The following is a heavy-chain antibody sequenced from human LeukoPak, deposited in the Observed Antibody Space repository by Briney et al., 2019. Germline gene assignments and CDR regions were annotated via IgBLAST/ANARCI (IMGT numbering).Heavy chain of an antibody. Sequence: GESLKISCKGSGYSFTCYWIGWVRQMPGKGLEWRGIIYTGDSDTRYSPSFQGQVTISADKSISTAYLQWSSLKASDTAMYYCARHRDCSGGSCPAHYYYGMDVWGQGTTVTVSS. V-gene: IGHV5-51*01. J-gene: IGHJ6*02. CDR3: ARHRDCSGGSCPAHYYYGMDV. CDR2: IYTGDSDT. CDR1: GYSFTCYW. D-gene: IGHD2-15*01.